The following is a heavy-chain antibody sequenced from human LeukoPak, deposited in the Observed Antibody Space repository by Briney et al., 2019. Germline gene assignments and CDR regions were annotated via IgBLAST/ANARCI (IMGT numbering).Heavy chain of an antibody. D-gene: IGHD3-10*01. CDR2: IYYSGST. CDR3: ARLYYYGSGSGDDAFDI. J-gene: IGHJ3*02. V-gene: IGHV4-39*07. CDR1: GGSISSSSYY. Sequence: SETLSLTCTVSGGSISSSSYYWGWIRQPPGKGLEWIGSIYYSGSTYYNPSLKSRVTISVDRSKNQFSLKLSSVTAADTAVYYCARLYYYGSGSGDDAFDIWGQGTMVTVSS.